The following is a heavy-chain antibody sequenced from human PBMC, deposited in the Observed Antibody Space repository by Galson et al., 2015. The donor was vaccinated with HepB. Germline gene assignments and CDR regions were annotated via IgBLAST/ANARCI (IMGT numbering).Heavy chain of an antibody. D-gene: IGHD4-17*01. V-gene: IGHV3-33*01. CDR2: IWYDGSNK. Sequence: SLRLSCAASGFTFSSYGMHWVRQAPGKGLEWVAVIWYDGSNKYYADSVKGRFTISRDNSKNTLYLQMNSLRAEDTAVYYCASLGDDYGDCVDYWGQGTLVTVSP. CDR1: GFTFSSYG. CDR3: ASLGDDYGDCVDY. J-gene: IGHJ4*02.